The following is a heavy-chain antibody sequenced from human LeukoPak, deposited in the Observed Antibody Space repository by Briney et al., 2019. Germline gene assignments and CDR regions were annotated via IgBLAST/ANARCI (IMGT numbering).Heavy chain of an antibody. CDR1: GGSTRSSNFY. Sequence: KSSETLSLTCTVSGGSTRSSNFYWGWIRQPPGKGLEWIGNINYSGSTYYNPSVKSRVTLSVDVSKNRFSLNLTSVTAADTALYFCARTHFDSLGWFDPWGQGIQVIVSS. J-gene: IGHJ5*02. D-gene: IGHD3-9*01. V-gene: IGHV4-39*07. CDR2: INYSGST. CDR3: ARTHFDSLGWFDP.